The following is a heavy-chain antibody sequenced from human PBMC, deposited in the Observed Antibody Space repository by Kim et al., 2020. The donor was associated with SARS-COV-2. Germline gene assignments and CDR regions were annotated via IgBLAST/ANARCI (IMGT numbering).Heavy chain of an antibody. CDR3: ARDADPYCSSTSCYYYYYMDV. V-gene: IGHV3-66*01. CDR2: IYSGGST. J-gene: IGHJ6*03. Sequence: GGSLRHSCAASGFTVSSNYMSWVRQAPGKGLEWVSVIYSGGSTYYADSVKGRFTISRDNSKNTLYLQMNSLRAEDTAVYYCARDADPYCSSTSCYYYYYMDVWGKGTTVTVSS. D-gene: IGHD2-2*01. CDR1: GFTVSSNY.